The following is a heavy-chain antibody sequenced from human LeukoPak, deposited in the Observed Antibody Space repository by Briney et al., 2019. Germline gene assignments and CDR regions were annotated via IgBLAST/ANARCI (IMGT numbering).Heavy chain of an antibody. CDR1: GYTFTGYY. D-gene: IGHD5-24*01. CDR3: ARDRDGLYYYYYGMGV. J-gene: IGHJ6*02. CDR2: INPNNGGT. V-gene: IGHV1-2*06. Sequence: ASVKVSCTASGYTFTGYYIHWVRQAPGQGLEWMGRINPNNGGTNYAQKFQGRVTMTRDMSMSTAYMELSRLRSDDTAVYYCARDRDGLYYYYYGMGVWGQGTTVTVFS.